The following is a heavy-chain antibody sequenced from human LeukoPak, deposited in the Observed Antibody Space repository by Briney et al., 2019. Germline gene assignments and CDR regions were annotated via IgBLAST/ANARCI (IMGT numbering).Heavy chain of an antibody. CDR1: GFTFSRYW. CDR2: ISLDGSTT. Sequence: GGSLRLSCAASGFTFSRYWMHWVRQAPGKGLMWVSRISLDGSTTLYADSVKGRFTISRDNAKNTLYLQMNSLGAEDTAVYYYKTVLGSNRDNLCDGWGQGSLVTAS. CDR3: KTVLGSNRDNLCDG. D-gene: IGHD1-26*01. J-gene: IGHJ4*02. V-gene: IGHV3-74*03.